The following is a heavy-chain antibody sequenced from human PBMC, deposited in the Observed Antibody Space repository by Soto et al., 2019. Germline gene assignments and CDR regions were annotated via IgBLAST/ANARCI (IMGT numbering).Heavy chain of an antibody. CDR2: IYWNDDS. V-gene: IGHV2-5*01. J-gene: IGHJ5*02. D-gene: IGHD4-17*01. Sequence: QITLKESGPTLVKPTQTLTLTCTFSGFSLSTTGVGVGWIRQPPGKALEWLALIYWNDDSRYSPSLKSRLTITKDTSKNQVVLTMTNMDPVDTATYYCAHRRRPEIGTSLHGDYDLRWFDPWGQGTLVTVSS. CDR1: GFSLSTTGVG. CDR3: AHRRRPEIGTSLHGDYDLRWFDP.